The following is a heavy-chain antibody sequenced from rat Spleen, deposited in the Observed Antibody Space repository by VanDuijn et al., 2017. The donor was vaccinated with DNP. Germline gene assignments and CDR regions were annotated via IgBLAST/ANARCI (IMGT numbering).Heavy chain of an antibody. J-gene: IGHJ2*01. CDR2: ISYDGSST. CDR3: ASSYSSYIFDY. CDR1: GFTFSDYA. D-gene: IGHD1-2*01. V-gene: IGHV5-17*01. Sequence: EVQLVESGGGLVQPGNSLKLSCAASGFTFSDYAMAWVRQSLKKGLEWVATISYDGSSTYYRDSVKGRFTISRDNAKSTLYLQMDSLRSEDTATYYCASSYSSYIFDYWGQGVMVTVSS.